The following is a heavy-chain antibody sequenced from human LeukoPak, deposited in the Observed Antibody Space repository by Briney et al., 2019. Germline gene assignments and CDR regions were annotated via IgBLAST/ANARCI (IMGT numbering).Heavy chain of an antibody. CDR2: IKPDGSEK. Sequence: PGGSLRLSCAASGFAFSTYWMNWVRQAPGKGLEWVANIKPDGSEKFYVDSVKGRFTISRDNAKNSLYLQMNSLRAEDTAVYYCTRDPRRLDYWGQGTLVTVSS. V-gene: IGHV3-7*03. J-gene: IGHJ4*02. CDR3: TRDPRRLDY. CDR1: GFAFSTYW.